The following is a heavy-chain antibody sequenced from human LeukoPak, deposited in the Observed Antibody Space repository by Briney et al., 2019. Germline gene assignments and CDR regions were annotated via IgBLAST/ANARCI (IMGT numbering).Heavy chain of an antibody. CDR1: GFTFSSYA. J-gene: IGHJ6*02. CDR2: ISGSGGST. Sequence: GGSLRLSCAASGFTFSSYAMSWVRQAPGKGLEWVSAISGSGGSTYYADSVKGRFTISRDNSKNTLYLQLNSLRAEDTAVYYCAKSGSSGWDYYYGMDVWGQGTTVTVSS. CDR3: AKSGSSGWDYYYGMDV. D-gene: IGHD6-19*01. V-gene: IGHV3-23*01.